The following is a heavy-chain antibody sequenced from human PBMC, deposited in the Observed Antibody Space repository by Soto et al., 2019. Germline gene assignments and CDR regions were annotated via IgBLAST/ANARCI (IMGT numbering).Heavy chain of an antibody. V-gene: IGHV4-39*01. J-gene: IGHJ4*02. D-gene: IGHD3-22*01. CDR3: ASQHYYDSSGYYVAY. CDR1: GGSISSNSYY. Sequence: SETLSLTCTVSGGSISSNSYYWGWIRQPPGKGLEWIGNIHYSGSTYYDSSLKSRVTISVDTSKNQFSLKLSSVTAADTAVYYCASQHYYDSSGYYVAYWGQGTLVTVSS. CDR2: IHYSGST.